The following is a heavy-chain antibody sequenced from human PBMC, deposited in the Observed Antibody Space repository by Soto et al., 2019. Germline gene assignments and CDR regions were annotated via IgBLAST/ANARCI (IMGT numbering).Heavy chain of an antibody. V-gene: IGHV1-18*01. CDR1: GYTFTRNG. J-gene: IGHJ6*02. Sequence: QVHLVQSGAEVKKPGASVNVSCKTSGYTFTRNGISWVRQAPGQGLEWMGWISPYSGNTRYAQKLQDRVIMTTDTSTSTAYMELRSLRSDDTAVYYCVKDRDSNSWPSRDVWGPGTTVTVSS. CDR3: VKDRDSNSWPSRDV. CDR2: ISPYSGNT. D-gene: IGHD3-22*01.